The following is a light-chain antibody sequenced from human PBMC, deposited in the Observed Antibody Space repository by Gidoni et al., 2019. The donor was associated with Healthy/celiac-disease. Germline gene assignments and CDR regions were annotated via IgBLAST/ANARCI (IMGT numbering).Light chain of an antibody. Sequence: QSALPQPASVSGSPGQSITISCTGTSSDVGGYNYVSWYQQHPVKAPKLIIYEVSNRPSGVSNRFSGSKSGNTASLTISGLQAEDEADYYCSSYTSSSRVFGGGTKLTVL. CDR1: SSDVGGYNY. CDR3: SSYTSSSRV. J-gene: IGLJ3*02. V-gene: IGLV2-14*01. CDR2: EVS.